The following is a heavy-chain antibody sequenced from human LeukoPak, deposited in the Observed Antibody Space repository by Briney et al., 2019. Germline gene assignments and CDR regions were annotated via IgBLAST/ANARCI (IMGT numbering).Heavy chain of an antibody. V-gene: IGHV5-51*01. Sequence: GESLKISCKGSGYNFATYWIGWVRQMPGKGLEWMGIIYPGDSDTRYSPSFQGQVSISADKSISTAYLRWSSLKASDTAMYYCARISGSYAFDIWGQGTMVTVSS. CDR2: IYPGDSDT. J-gene: IGHJ3*02. CDR1: GYNFATYW. D-gene: IGHD1-26*01. CDR3: ARISGSYAFDI.